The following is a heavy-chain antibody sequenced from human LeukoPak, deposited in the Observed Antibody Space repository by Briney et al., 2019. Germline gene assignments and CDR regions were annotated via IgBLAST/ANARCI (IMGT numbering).Heavy chain of an antibody. CDR1: GFTFSSYA. J-gene: IGHJ4*02. V-gene: IGHV3-30*04. CDR3: ARDRAWDYLDS. D-gene: IGHD1-26*01. Sequence: GGSLRLSCAASGFTFSSYAMHWVRQAPGKGLEWVAVISSDGGKKSYTDSVKGRFTISRDNSKSTLYLQMDSLRVEDTAIYYCARDRAWDYLDSWDQGPLVTVSS. CDR2: ISSDGGKK.